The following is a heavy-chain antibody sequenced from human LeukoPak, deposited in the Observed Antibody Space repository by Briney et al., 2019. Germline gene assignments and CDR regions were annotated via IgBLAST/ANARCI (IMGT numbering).Heavy chain of an antibody. D-gene: IGHD4-17*01. J-gene: IGHJ3*02. V-gene: IGHV3-30-3*01. CDR2: VAYDGTNK. CDR3: ARSGGWAYGDYDGFIAFDI. Sequence: GGSLRLSCAASGFTFSNYAMHWVRQAPGKGLEWVAVVAYDGTNKHYADSVKGRFTISRDNSKNTLYMKMSSLRDEDTAVYYCARSGGWAYGDYDGFIAFDIWGQGTMVTVSS. CDR1: GFTFSNYA.